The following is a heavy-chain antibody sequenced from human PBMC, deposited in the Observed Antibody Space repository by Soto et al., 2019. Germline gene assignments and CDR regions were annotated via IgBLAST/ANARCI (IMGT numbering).Heavy chain of an antibody. Sequence: QVQLVQSGAEVKKPGSSVKVSCKVSGGTFSSYAIGWVRQAPGQGLEWMGGIIPITGTVNYAQKFQGRVTITADASTATVYMELSSLRSEDTAVYYCAREYSSSAQYLYFDVCGRGTLVTVSS. CDR2: IIPITGTV. CDR3: AREYSSSAQYLYFDV. V-gene: IGHV1-69*01. J-gene: IGHJ2*01. D-gene: IGHD6-6*01. CDR1: GGTFSSYA.